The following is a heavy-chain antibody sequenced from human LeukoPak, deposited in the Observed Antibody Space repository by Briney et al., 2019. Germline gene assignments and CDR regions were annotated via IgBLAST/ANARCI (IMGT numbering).Heavy chain of an antibody. D-gene: IGHD2-15*01. CDR2: INPNSGGT. CDR3: AGSTGYCSGGSCSYAFDI. CDR1: GYTFTGYY. J-gene: IGHJ3*02. V-gene: IGHV1-2*06. Sequence: ASVNVSCKASGYTFTGYYMHWVRQAPGQGLEWMGRINPNSGGTNYAQKFQGRVTMTRDTSISTAYMELSRLRSDDTAVYYCAGSTGYCSGGSCSYAFDIWGRGTMVTVSS.